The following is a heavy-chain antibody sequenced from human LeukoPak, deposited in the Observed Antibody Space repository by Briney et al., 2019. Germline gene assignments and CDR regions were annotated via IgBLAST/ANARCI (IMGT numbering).Heavy chain of an antibody. D-gene: IGHD2/OR15-2a*01. CDR3: VTGNHGNNRRY. CDR1: GFTFSDYY. CDR2: IRSSATTM. Sequence: GGSLRLSCAASGFTFSDYYMNWVRQAPGKGPEWISYIRSSATTMYYADSVRGRFTISRDNAKNSLYLQMNSLRAEDTAVYYCVTGNHGNNRRYWGQGTLVTVSS. V-gene: IGHV3-11*04. J-gene: IGHJ4*02.